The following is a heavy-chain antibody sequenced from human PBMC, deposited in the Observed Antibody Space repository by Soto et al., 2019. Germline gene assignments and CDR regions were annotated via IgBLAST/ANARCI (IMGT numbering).Heavy chain of an antibody. CDR2: IIPVFRTS. V-gene: IGHV1-69*18. J-gene: IGHJ4*02. D-gene: IGHD3-16*01. CDR1: GVTFSSYA. Sequence: QVQLVQSGAELKKPESSVKVSCSASGVTFSSYAFTWVRQAPGQGLEWMGNIIPVFRTSNYAQGFQGRLTISADESTYTIYMELSSLRSEDTAVYFCAKDGSLDGGGGDSWGQGSLGIVSS. CDR3: AKDGSLDGGGGDS.